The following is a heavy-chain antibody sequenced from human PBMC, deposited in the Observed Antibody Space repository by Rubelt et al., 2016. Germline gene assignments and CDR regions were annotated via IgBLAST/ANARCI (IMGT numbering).Heavy chain of an antibody. CDR1: GFTVSSNY. CDR3: ARAGLGSSWYGGNYYFDY. J-gene: IGHJ4*02. CDR2: FYGGGST. V-gene: IGHV3-66*01. D-gene: IGHD6-13*01. Sequence: VQLVESGGGVVQPGGSLRLSCAASGFTVSSNYMSWVRQAPGKGLEWVSVFYGGGSTYYADSGKVRFTISRDNSKNTLYLQMNSLRAEDTAVYYCARAGLGSSWYGGNYYFDYWGQGTLVTVS.